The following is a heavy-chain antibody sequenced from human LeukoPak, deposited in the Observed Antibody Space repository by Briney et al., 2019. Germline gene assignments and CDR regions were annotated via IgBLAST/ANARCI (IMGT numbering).Heavy chain of an antibody. Sequence: GGSLRLSCAASGFTFSSYWMHWVRQAPGKGLVWVSRINSDGSSTSYADSVKGRFTISRDNAKNTLYLQMNSLRAEDTAVYYCARARMVRGVIGLYYYYYMDVWGKGTTVTISS. J-gene: IGHJ6*03. CDR1: GFTFSSYW. CDR2: INSDGSST. D-gene: IGHD3-10*01. V-gene: IGHV3-74*01. CDR3: ARARMVRGVIGLYYYYYMDV.